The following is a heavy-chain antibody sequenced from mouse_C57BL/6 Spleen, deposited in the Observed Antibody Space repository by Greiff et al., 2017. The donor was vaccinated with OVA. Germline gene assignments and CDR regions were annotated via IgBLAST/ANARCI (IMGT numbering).Heavy chain of an antibody. CDR2: IDPSDSYT. D-gene: IGHD4-1*01. J-gene: IGHJ4*01. CDR3: ASGAGTYYAMDY. V-gene: IGHV1-69*01. CDR1: GYTFTSYW. Sequence: VQLQQPGAELVMPGASVKLSCKASGYTFTSYWMHWVKQRPGQGLEWIGEIDPSDSYTNYNQKFKGKSTLTVDKSSSTAYMQLSSLTSEDSAVYYCASGAGTYYAMDYWGQGTSVTVSS.